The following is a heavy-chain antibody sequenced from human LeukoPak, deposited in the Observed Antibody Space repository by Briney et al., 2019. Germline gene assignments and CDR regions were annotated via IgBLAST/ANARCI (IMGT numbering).Heavy chain of an antibody. J-gene: IGHJ3*02. CDR3: ARRHSSSSARWSNFDI. Sequence: GESLKISCKASGYSFTTHWIGWVRQMPGNGPEWMGVLYPGDSDTRYSPSFQGQVTMSADKPINTAYLQWSSLKASDTAMYYCARRHSSSSARWSNFDIWGQGTMVIVSS. D-gene: IGHD6-6*01. CDR1: GYSFTTHW. CDR2: LYPGDSDT. V-gene: IGHV5-51*01.